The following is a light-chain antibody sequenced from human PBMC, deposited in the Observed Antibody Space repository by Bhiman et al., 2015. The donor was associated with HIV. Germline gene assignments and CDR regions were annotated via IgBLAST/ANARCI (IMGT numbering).Light chain of an antibody. V-gene: IGLV1-51*01. CDR1: SSNIGNNY. Sequence: QSVLTQPPSVSAAPGQKVTISCSGSSSNIGNNYVSWYQQLPGTAPKLLIYDNHKRPSGISDRFSGSQSDAAATLDITGLRTGDEAYYYCGTWDSRLKAWVFGGGTKVTVL. CDR3: GTWDSRLKAWV. J-gene: IGLJ3*02. CDR2: DNH.